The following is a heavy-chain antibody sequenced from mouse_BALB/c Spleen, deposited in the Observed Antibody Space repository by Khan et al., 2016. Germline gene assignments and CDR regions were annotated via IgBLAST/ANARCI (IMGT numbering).Heavy chain of an antibody. J-gene: IGHJ2*01. D-gene: IGHD2-2*01. Sequence: VQLQQSGAELVRPGALVKLSCKASGFNIKDYYMHWVKQAPEQGLEWIGWLYPENGNTISDPKFQAKASITADTSSNTAYLQLSSLTSEDTAVSCCAGGGLRRRDYFDRWGLGTTITVTS. V-gene: IGHV14-1*02. CDR2: LYPENGNT. CDR3: AGGGLRRRDYFDR. CDR1: GFNIKDYY.